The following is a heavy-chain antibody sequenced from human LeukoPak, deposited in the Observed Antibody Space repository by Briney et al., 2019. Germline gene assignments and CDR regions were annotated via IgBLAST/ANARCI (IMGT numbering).Heavy chain of an antibody. CDR3: AKDGGEGYFDWLFGWFDY. Sequence: GGSLRLSCGASGFTFSDYYMSWIRQAPGKGLEWVSHISSSGSTRYYADSVKRRFTISRDNAKNSLYLQMNSLRAEDTALYYCAKDGGEGYFDWLFGWFDYWGQGTLVTVSS. D-gene: IGHD3-9*01. V-gene: IGHV3-11*01. CDR2: ISSSGSTR. CDR1: GFTFSDYY. J-gene: IGHJ4*02.